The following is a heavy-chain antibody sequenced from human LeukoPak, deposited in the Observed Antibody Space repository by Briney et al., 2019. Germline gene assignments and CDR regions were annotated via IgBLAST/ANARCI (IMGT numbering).Heavy chain of an antibody. CDR2: ISYDGSNK. J-gene: IGHJ5*02. CDR3: AKGGPRSGWHDREYNWFDP. D-gene: IGHD6-19*01. CDR1: GFTFSSYG. Sequence: GGSLRLSCAASGFTFSSYGMHWVRQAPGKGLEWVAVISYDGSNKYYADSVKGRFTISRDNSKNTLYLQMNSLRAEDTAVYYCAKGGPRSGWHDREYNWFDPWGQGTLVTVSS. V-gene: IGHV3-30*18.